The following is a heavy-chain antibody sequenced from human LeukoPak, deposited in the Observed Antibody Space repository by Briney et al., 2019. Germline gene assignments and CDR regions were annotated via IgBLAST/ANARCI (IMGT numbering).Heavy chain of an antibody. CDR3: ARRAHGEEPYYFDY. D-gene: IGHD3-10*01. CDR1: GGSISSSSYY. CDR2: INHSGST. J-gene: IGHJ4*02. V-gene: IGHV4-39*07. Sequence: PSETLSLTCTVSGGSISSSSYYWGWIRQPPGKGLEGIGNINHSGSTNYNPSLNSRVTISVDTSKNQFSLKLSSVTAADTAVYYCARRAHGEEPYYFDYWGQGTLVTVSS.